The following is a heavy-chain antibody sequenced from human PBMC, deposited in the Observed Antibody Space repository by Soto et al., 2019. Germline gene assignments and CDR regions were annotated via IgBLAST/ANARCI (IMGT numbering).Heavy chain of an antibody. D-gene: IGHD2-2*01. CDR1: GGSISSGGYS. CDR3: AKAPTTSPIYLYYYYYGMDV. Sequence: PSETLSLTCAVSGGSISSGGYSWSWIRQPPGKGLEWIGYIYHSGSTYYNPSLKSRVTISVDRSKNQFSLKLSSVTAADTAVYYCAKAPTTSPIYLYYYYYGMDVWGQGTTVTVSS. CDR2: IYHSGST. J-gene: IGHJ6*02. V-gene: IGHV4-30-2*01.